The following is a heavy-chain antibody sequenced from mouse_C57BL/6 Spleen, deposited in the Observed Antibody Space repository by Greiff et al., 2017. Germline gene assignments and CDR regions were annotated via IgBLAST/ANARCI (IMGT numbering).Heavy chain of an antibody. D-gene: IGHD2-4*01. J-gene: IGHJ2*01. CDR1: GYTFTSSW. CDR3: ARRGYDYEPDY. V-gene: IGHV1-69*01. CDR2: IDPSDSYT. Sequence: QVQLQQPGAELVMPGASVKLSCKASGYTFTSSWMHWVKQRPGQGLEWIGEIDPSDSYTNYNQKFKGKSTLTVDKSSSTAYMQLSSLTSEDSAVYYCARRGYDYEPDYWGQGTTLTVSS.